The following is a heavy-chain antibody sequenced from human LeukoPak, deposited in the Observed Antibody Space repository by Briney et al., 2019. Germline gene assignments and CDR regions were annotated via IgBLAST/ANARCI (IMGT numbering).Heavy chain of an antibody. J-gene: IGHJ4*02. CDR1: GFTFSSYS. CDR3: AREGKWEPFDY. Sequence: GGSLRLSCAASGFTFSSYSMNWVRQAPGKGLEWVSYISSSSSTIYYADSVKGRFTISRDNAKNSLYLRMNSLRAEDTAVYYCAREGKWEPFDYWGQGTLVTVSS. D-gene: IGHD1-26*01. V-gene: IGHV3-48*01. CDR2: ISSSSSTI.